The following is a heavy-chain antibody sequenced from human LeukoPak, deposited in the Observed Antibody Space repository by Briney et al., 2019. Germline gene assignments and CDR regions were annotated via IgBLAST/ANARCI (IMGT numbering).Heavy chain of an antibody. V-gene: IGHV4-34*01. D-gene: IGHD1-26*01. CDR3: ARRWELLQGSFDY. J-gene: IGHJ4*02. Sequence: SETLSLTCAVYGGSFSGYYWSWIRQSPGKGLEWIGEINHRESTNYNPSLKRRVTISVDTSKTQFSLNLSSVTAADTAVYYCARRWELLQGSFDYWGQGTLVTVSS. CDR1: GGSFSGYY. CDR2: INHREST.